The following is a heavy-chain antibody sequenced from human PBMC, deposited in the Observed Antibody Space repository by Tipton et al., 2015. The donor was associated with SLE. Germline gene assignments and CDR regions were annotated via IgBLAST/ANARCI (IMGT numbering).Heavy chain of an antibody. V-gene: IGHV3-13*01. CDR3: ARDSDETSHYDELDY. CDR2: IGSAGDT. D-gene: IGHD4-17*01. Sequence: SLRLSCAASGFTFSSSDMHWVRQATGKRLEGVSAIGSAGDTYYQGSVKGRFTISRENAKNSLYLQMNSLRAGDTAVYFCARDSDETSHYDELDYWGQGTLVTVSS. CDR1: GFTFSSSD. J-gene: IGHJ4*02.